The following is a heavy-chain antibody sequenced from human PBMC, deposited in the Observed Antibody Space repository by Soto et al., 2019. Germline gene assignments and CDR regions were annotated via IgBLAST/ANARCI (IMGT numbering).Heavy chain of an antibody. D-gene: IGHD3-10*01. Sequence: SLTCTISGGSTTSDYWSWIRQPPGKGLEWLGYIFHSLGAKYNPSLGSRGTISLDTSKNQLSLSLRSVTAADTAIYFCVRDLNGSGDYWGQGTLVTVSS. CDR1: GGSTTSDY. CDR2: IFHSLGA. CDR3: VRDLNGSGDY. V-gene: IGHV4-59*01. J-gene: IGHJ4*02.